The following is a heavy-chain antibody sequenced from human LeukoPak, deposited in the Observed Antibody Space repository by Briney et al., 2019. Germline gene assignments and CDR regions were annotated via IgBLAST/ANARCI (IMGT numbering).Heavy chain of an antibody. V-gene: IGHV1-18*01. J-gene: IGHJ5*02. CDR1: GYTFTTYG. Sequence: ASVKVSCKASGYTFTTYGISWVRQAPGQGLEWMGWISAYNGNTNYAQKLQGRVTMTTDTSTSTAYMELRSLRSDDTAVYYCARELIAARPKWYDPWGQGTLVTVSS. D-gene: IGHD6-6*01. CDR2: ISAYNGNT. CDR3: ARELIAARPKWYDP.